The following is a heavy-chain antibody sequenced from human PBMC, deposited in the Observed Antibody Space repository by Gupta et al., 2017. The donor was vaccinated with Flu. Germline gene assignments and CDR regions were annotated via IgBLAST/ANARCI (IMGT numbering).Heavy chain of an antibody. CDR3: AGGLGNIEPDY. CDR1: GYTFIAYY. D-gene: IGHD5-12*01. CDR2: INPYTGDT. Sequence: QMQLVQSGTEVKKPGASVRVSCEASGYTFIAYYMHWVRQTSGQRLEWVGRINPYTGDTNYAQNFQGRVTMTRDTSISTAYMELTGLRSDDTAVYYCAGGLGNIEPDYWGQGTLVTVSS. J-gene: IGHJ4*02. V-gene: IGHV1-2*06.